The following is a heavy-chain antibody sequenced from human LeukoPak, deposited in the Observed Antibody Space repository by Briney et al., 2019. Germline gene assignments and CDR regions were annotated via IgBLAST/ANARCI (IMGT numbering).Heavy chain of an antibody. CDR2: IYYSGST. V-gene: IGHV4-30-4*01. CDR1: GGSISSGDYY. D-gene: IGHD3-22*01. J-gene: IGHJ3*02. CDR3: ARGGYYDSSGYYLVPGSFDI. Sequence: PSETLSLTCTVSGGSISSGDYYWSWIRQPPGKGLEWTGYIYYSGSTSYNPSLKSRVSISMDTSKSQFSLKLTSVTAADTAVYFCARGGYYDSSGYYLVPGSFDIWGQGTMVTVSS.